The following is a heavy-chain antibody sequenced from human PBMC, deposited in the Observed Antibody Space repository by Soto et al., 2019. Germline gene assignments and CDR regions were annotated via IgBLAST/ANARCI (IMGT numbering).Heavy chain of an antibody. Sequence: PRLSCAASGLTFRNFRMNWVRQAPGRGLEWIAHIKTWDASTTATYYADSVKGRFTISRDDAKNSLHLQMHSLRVEDTALYYCVRGGAALPHWGQGAWVTVSS. CDR3: VRGGAALPH. CDR1: GLTFRNFR. D-gene: IGHD1-26*01. CDR2: IKTWDASTTAT. V-gene: IGHV3-48*01. J-gene: IGHJ4*02.